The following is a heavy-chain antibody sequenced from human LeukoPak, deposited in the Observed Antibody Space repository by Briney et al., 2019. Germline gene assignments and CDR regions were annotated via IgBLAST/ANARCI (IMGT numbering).Heavy chain of an antibody. J-gene: IGHJ5*02. D-gene: IGHD6-13*01. V-gene: IGHV1-2*02. CDR2: INPNSGGT. Sequence: GASVKVSCKASGYTFTGYYMHWVRQAPGQGLEWMGWINPNSGGTNYAQKFQGRVTMTRDTSISTAYMELSRLRSDDTAVYYCTRRYSSGWYSWFDPWGQGTPVTVSS. CDR3: TRRYSSGWYSWFDP. CDR1: GYTFTGYY.